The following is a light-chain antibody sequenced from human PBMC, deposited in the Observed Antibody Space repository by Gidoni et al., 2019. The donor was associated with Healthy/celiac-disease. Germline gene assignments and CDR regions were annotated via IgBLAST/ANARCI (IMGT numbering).Light chain of an antibody. V-gene: IGKV4-1*01. CDR1: QSVLYSSNNKNY. J-gene: IGKJ1*01. Sequence: DIVMTQSPDSLAVSLGERATINCKSSQSVLYSSNNKNYLAWYQQKPAQPPTLLIYWASTRESGVPDRFSGSGSGTDFTLTISSLQAEDVAVYYCQQYYSTPVTFGQGTKVEIK. CDR3: QQYYSTPVT. CDR2: WAS.